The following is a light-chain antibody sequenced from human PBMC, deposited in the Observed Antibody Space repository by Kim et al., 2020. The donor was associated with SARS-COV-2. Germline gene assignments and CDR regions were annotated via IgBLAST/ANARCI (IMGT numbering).Light chain of an antibody. CDR1: KLGDKY. J-gene: IGLJ3*02. Sequence: SYELTQPPSVSASPEQTASITCSGDKLGDKYACWYQQKPGQSPVLVIYQDSKRPSGIPERFSGSNSGNTATLTISGTQAMDEADYYCQAWDSSTGGVFGG. CDR3: QAWDSSTGGV. CDR2: QDS. V-gene: IGLV3-1*01.